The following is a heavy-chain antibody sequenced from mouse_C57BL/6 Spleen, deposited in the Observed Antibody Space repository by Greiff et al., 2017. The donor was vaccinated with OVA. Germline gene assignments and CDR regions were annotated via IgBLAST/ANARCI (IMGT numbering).Heavy chain of an antibody. D-gene: IGHD2-2*01. J-gene: IGHJ4*01. CDR3: AKVYYGYDGAMDY. Sequence: VQLQQSGPGLVQPSQSLSITCTVSGFSLTSYGVHWVRQSPGKGLEWLGVIWRGGSTDYNAAFMSRLSITKDNSKSQVFFKMNSLQADDTAIYYCAKVYYGYDGAMDYWGQGTSVTDSS. CDR2: IWRGGST. V-gene: IGHV2-5*01. CDR1: GFSLTSYG.